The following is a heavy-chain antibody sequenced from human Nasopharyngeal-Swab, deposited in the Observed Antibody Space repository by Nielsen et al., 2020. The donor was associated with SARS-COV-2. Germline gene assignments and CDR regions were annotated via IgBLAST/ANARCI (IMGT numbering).Heavy chain of an antibody. CDR3: ARESRSSWYGDYYYGMDV. V-gene: IGHV3-53*01. Sequence: VRQMPGKGLEWVSVIYSGGSTYYADSVKGRFTISRDNSKNTLYLQMNSLRVEDTAVYYCARESRSSWYGDYYYGMDVWGQGTTVTVSS. D-gene: IGHD6-13*01. J-gene: IGHJ6*02. CDR2: IYSGGST.